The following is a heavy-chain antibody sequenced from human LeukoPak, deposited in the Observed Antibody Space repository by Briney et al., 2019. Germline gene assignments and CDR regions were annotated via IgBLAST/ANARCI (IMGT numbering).Heavy chain of an antibody. V-gene: IGHV3-30*18. CDR1: GFTFSSYG. J-gene: IGHJ3*02. Sequence: GGSLRLSCAASGFTFSSYGMHWVRQAPGKGLEWVAVISYDGSSKYYADSVKGRFTISRDNSKNTLYLQMNSLRAEDTAVYYCAKLDSIVYAFDIWGQGTMVTVSS. CDR2: ISYDGSSK. D-gene: IGHD3-22*01. CDR3: AKLDSIVYAFDI.